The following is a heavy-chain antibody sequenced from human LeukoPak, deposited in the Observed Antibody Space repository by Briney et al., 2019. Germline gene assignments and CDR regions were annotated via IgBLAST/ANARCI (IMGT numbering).Heavy chain of an antibody. CDR3: ATAAMATEPYFDY. D-gene: IGHD5-18*01. CDR1: GFTFSSYS. V-gene: IGHV3-21*01. Sequence: GGSLRLSCAASGFTFSSYSMNWVRQAPGKGLEWVSSISSSSSYIYYADSVKGRFTISRDNAKNSLYLQMNSLRAEDTAVYYCATAAMATEPYFDYWGQGTLVTVSS. CDR2: ISSSSSYI. J-gene: IGHJ4*02.